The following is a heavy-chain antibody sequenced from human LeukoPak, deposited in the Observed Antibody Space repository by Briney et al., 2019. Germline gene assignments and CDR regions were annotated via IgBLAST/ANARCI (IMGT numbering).Heavy chain of an antibody. J-gene: IGHJ4*02. Sequence: GGSLRLSCAASGFTFSDYYMSWIRQAPGKGLEWVSYISSSGSTIYYADSVKGRFTISRDNAKNSLYLQMNSLRAEDTAVYYCARATRITEIGYYFDYWGQGTLVTVSS. D-gene: IGHD3-22*01. CDR3: ARATRITEIGYYFDY. CDR1: GFTFSDYY. V-gene: IGHV3-11*01. CDR2: ISSSGSTI.